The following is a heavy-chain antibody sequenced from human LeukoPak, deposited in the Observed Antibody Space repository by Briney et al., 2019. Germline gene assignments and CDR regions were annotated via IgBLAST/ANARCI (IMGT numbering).Heavy chain of an antibody. J-gene: IGHJ4*02. CDR1: GFTFSSYS. D-gene: IGHD3-3*01. V-gene: IGHV3-48*01. CDR3: ARDSLVFGVVTTFDY. CDR2: ISTTGTI. Sequence: GGSLRLSCAASGFTFSSYSMNWLRQAPGKGLEWLSYISTTGTIYYAESVKGRFSISRDNAKNSLYLQMNSLRPEDTAVYYCARDSLVFGVVTTFDYWGQGTLVTVPS.